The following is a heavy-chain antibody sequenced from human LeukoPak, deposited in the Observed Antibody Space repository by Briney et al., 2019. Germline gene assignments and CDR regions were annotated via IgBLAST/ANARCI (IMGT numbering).Heavy chain of an antibody. CDR3: ARKNDYGDYVNAFDI. J-gene: IGHJ3*02. CDR2: IYHSGST. D-gene: IGHD4-17*01. Sequence: SGTLSLTCAVSGGSISSSNWWSWVRPPPGKGLEWIGEIYHSGSTNYNPSPKSRVTISVDKSKNQFSLKLSSVTAADTAVYYCARKNDYGDYVNAFDIWGQGTMVTVSS. CDR1: GGSISSSNW. V-gene: IGHV4-4*02.